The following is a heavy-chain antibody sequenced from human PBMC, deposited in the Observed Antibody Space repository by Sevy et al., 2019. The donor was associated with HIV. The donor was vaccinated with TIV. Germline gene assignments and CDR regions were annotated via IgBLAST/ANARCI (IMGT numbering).Heavy chain of an antibody. CDR1: GFTVSSNY. D-gene: IGHD2-2*01. CDR3: ARVAPDGYIDY. J-gene: IGHJ4*02. CDR2: IYSGGST. V-gene: IGHV3-53*01. Sequence: GGYLRLSCAASGFTVSSNYMSWVRQAPGKGLEWVSVIYSGGSTYYADSVKGRFTISRDNSKNTLYLQMNSLRAEDTAVYYCARVAPDGYIDYWGQGTLVIVSS.